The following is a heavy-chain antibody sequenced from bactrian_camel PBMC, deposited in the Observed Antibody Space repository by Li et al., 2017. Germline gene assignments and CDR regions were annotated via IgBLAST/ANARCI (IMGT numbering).Heavy chain of an antibody. CDR1: TATINTYY. V-gene: IGHV3S28*01. J-gene: IGHJ4*01. Sequence: QLVESGGGSVQAGGSLTLSCVASTATINTYYMGWFRQAPGKDREAVAAVGTDDGRTYYADSAKGRFTVSQDNGKNTLSLQMTALKPEDTAMYYCAFAVVGGGLWYDTYEYHYWGQGTQVTVS. CDR3: AFAVVGGGLWYDTYEYHY. CDR2: VGTDDGRT. D-gene: IGHD5*01.